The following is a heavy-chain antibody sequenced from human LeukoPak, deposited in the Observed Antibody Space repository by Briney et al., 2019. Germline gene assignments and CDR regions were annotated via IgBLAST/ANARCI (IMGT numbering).Heavy chain of an antibody. Sequence: GGSLRLSCAASGFTFSSYEMNWVRQAPGKGLEWVANIKKDGSEKYYVDSVKGRFTISRDNARNSLYLQMNSLRAEDTAVYYCARDPYSGTYGDTYYYYMDVWGKGTTVTISS. CDR3: ARDPYSGTYGDTYYYYMDV. V-gene: IGHV3-7*01. CDR1: GFTFSSYE. CDR2: IKKDGSEK. D-gene: IGHD1-26*01. J-gene: IGHJ6*03.